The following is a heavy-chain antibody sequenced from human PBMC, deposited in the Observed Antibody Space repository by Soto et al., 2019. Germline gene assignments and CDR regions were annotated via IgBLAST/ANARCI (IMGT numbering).Heavy chain of an antibody. D-gene: IGHD3-10*01. CDR2: ISWDGGST. CDR1: GFTFDEYT. V-gene: IGHV3-43*01. J-gene: IGHJ6*02. CDR3: AQEVDGSGSYLRSPYAMDV. Sequence: PVAYLRPSCAASGFTFDEYTMHWVRVAPLNGLQWVSLISWDGGSTYYADSVKGRFTISRDNSKNSLYLQMNSLRTEDTALYYCAQEVDGSGSYLRSPYAMDVWGQGTTLTVS.